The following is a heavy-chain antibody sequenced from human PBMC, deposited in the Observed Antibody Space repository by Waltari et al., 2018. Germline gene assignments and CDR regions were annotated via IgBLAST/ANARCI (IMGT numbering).Heavy chain of an antibody. Sequence: EVQLVETGGGLIQPGGSLRLSWAVSGFTVSSNYMSWGRQAPGKGLEWVSVLYNDGSTFYAESVKGRFTISRDNSKNTLYLQMNSLRVEDTALYYCGREFYYNSGLHGMDVWGQGTTVTVSS. V-gene: IGHV3-53*02. CDR3: GREFYYNSGLHGMDV. CDR1: GFTVSSNY. J-gene: IGHJ6*02. D-gene: IGHD3-10*01. CDR2: LYNDGST.